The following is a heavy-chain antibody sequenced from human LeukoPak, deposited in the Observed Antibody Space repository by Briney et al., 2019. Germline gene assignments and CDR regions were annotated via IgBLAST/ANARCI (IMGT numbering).Heavy chain of an antibody. J-gene: IGHJ3*02. V-gene: IGHV3-30*02. Sequence: GGSLRLSCAASGFNFNIYNMHWVRQAPGKGLEWVTFIRYDGSNKYYADSVKGRFTVSRDNSKNSLYLQMNSLRPEDTAIYYRAKAFGGYSSSWYETDAFDIWGQGTMVSVS. D-gene: IGHD6-13*01. CDR3: AKAFGGYSSSWYETDAFDI. CDR1: GFNFNIYN. CDR2: IRYDGSNK.